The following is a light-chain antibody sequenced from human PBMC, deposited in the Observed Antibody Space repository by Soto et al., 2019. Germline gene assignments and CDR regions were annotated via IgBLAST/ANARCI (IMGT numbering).Light chain of an antibody. J-gene: IGKJ5*01. Sequence: DIQMTQSPSSLSASVGDRVTITCRASQSISSYLNWYQQKPGKAPKLLIYAASSLQSGVPSRFSGSGSVTDFTLTISSLQPEYFSTYYYQQSYTTPITFGQATRLQMK. CDR1: QSISSY. V-gene: IGKV1-39*01. CDR2: AAS. CDR3: QQSYTTPIT.